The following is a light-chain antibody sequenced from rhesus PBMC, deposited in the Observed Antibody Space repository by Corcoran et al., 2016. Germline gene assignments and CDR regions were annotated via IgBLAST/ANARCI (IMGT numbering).Light chain of an antibody. CDR3: QQHNSYPLT. V-gene: IGKV1-25*01. Sequence: DIQMTQSPSSLSASVGDRVTITCQASQAISNNLAWYQQKPGKVPKLLIYKASTLQSGVPSRFSGSGSGTDFTLTISSLQPEDFATYYCQQHNSYPLTFGGGTKVELK. J-gene: IGKJ4*01. CDR1: QAISNN. CDR2: KAS.